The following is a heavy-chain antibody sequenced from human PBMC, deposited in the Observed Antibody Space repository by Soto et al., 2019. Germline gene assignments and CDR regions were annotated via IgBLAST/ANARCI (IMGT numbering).Heavy chain of an antibody. CDR2: MNTASIYI. J-gene: IGHJ4*02. D-gene: IGHD4-17*01. Sequence: WSSLRLSCAASVFTFNTYDMDWVRQAPGTCLEWCSSMNTASIYICYAYSVRGLCSIARDNCSNSLDLQMNSLRVEDTAVYYCARRSVTXYHFFDYWRQGTLVTVSS. CDR1: VFTFNTYD. V-gene: IGHV3-21*01. CDR3: ARRSVTXYHFFDY.